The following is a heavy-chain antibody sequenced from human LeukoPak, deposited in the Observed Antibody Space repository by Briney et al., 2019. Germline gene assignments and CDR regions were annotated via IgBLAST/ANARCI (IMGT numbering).Heavy chain of an antibody. V-gene: IGHV3-74*01. CDR1: RFTFSSYW. J-gene: IGHJ4*02. CDR2: INSDGSST. Sequence: GGSLRLSCAASRFTFSSYWMHWVRQAPGKGLVWVSRINSDGSSTSYADSVKGRFTISRDNVKNTLYLQMNSLRAEDTAVYYCVSPDCSGGSCYLVYWGQGTLVAVSS. CDR3: VSPDCSGGSCYLVY. D-gene: IGHD2-15*01.